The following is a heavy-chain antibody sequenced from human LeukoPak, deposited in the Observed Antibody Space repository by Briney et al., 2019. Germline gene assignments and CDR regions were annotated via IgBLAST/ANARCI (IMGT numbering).Heavy chain of an antibody. V-gene: IGHV1-2*02. CDR2: INPNSGDT. J-gene: IGHJ4*02. CDR1: GYTTTCYY. CDR3: ARDRHWNQGNFDY. D-gene: IGHD1-1*01. Sequence: ASVTVPFTASGYTTTCYYIHWVRQAPGQGLEWMGWINPNSGDTNYAQKFQGRVTMTRDTSINTAFMELSRLRSDDTAVYYCARDRHWNQGNFDYWGQGTLVTVSS.